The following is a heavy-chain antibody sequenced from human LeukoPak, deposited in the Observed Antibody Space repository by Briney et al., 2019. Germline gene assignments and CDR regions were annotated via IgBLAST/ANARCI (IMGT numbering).Heavy chain of an antibody. CDR2: IYPGDSDT. CDR1: GYSFTSYW. V-gene: IGHV5-51*01. J-gene: IGHJ4*02. D-gene: IGHD5-18*01. Sequence: GESLKISCKGSGYSFTSYWIGRVRQMPGKGLEWMGIIYPGDSDTRYSPSFQGQVTISADKSISTAYLQWSGLKASDTAMYYCARGPDTAMVSLDYWGQGTLVTVSS. CDR3: ARGPDTAMVSLDY.